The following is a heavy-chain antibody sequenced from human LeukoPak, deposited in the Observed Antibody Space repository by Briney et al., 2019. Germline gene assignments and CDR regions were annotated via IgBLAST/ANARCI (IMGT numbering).Heavy chain of an antibody. D-gene: IGHD3-22*01. J-gene: IGHJ3*02. Sequence: PGRSLRLSCAASGFTFDDHAMYWVRQAPGKGLEWVSGINWDGSRIGYGDAVKGRFTISRDSAKKSLYLQMSSLRTEDTALYYCARASYYYDTSGLGALDIWGQGTLVTVSS. CDR2: INWDGSRI. CDR3: ARASYYYDTSGLGALDI. V-gene: IGHV3-9*01. CDR1: GFTFDDHA.